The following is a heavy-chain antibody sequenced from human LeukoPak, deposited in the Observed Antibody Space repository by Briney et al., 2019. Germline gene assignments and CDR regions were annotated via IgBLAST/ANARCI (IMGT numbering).Heavy chain of an antibody. V-gene: IGHV4-59*01. D-gene: IGHD3-22*01. Sequence: SETLSLTCTVSGGSISGYHWSWIRQPPGKGLEWIGYIRYSGTTNYSPSLKSRATISVDTSKNQFSLNLISVTAADTAIYYCARVSSGGYFHTYYFDYWGQGTLVTVSS. CDR1: GGSISGYH. J-gene: IGHJ4*02. CDR2: IRYSGTT. CDR3: ARVSSGGYFHTYYFDY.